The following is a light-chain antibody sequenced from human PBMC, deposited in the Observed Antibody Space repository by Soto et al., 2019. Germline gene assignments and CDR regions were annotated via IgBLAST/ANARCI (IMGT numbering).Light chain of an antibody. CDR1: QSVNNY. Sequence: DIQMTQSPSSLSASVGDRVTITCRASQSVNNYLNWYQQRPGKAPKLLIFAASHLQSGVPSRFSGSGSGTYFTLTVSSLQPEDFATYFCQQSYNTPWTFDQGTKVEIK. J-gene: IGKJ1*01. V-gene: IGKV1-39*01. CDR2: AAS. CDR3: QQSYNTPWT.